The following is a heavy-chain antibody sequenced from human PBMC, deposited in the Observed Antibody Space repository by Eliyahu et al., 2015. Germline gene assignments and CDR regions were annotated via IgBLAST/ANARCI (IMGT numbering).Heavy chain of an antibody. Sequence: QVQLVQSGAEXKKPGASVKVSCKASGYTFTSXYIHWVRQAPGQGLEWMGXINPSGGGTKYAQKFQGRVTMTRDTSTSTVYMEVSSLRSEDTAVYYCVRMYSSGWYPSVLYSMDVWGKGTTVTVSS. CDR3: VRMYSSGWYPSVLYSMDV. D-gene: IGHD6-19*01. CDR1: GYTFTSXY. CDR2: INPSGGGT. V-gene: IGHV1-46*03. J-gene: IGHJ6*03.